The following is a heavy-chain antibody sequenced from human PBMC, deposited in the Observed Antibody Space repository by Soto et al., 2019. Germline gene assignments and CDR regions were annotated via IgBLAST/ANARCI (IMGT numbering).Heavy chain of an antibody. D-gene: IGHD3-10*01. J-gene: IGHJ4*02. V-gene: IGHV4-34*01. CDR3: ARGRGGYFDY. Sequence: QVQLQQWGAGLLKPSDTLSLTCAVYGGSFSGYYWSWIRQPPGKGLEWIGEINHSGSTNYNPSRKRRVPISVATSKNQFSLKLSSVTAADTAVYYCARGRGGYFDYWGQGTLVTVSS. CDR1: GGSFSGYY. CDR2: INHSGST.